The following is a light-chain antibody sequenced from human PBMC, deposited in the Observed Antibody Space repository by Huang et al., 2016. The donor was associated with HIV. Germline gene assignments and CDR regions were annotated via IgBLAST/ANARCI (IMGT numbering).Light chain of an antibody. Sequence: EIVLTQSPGTLSLSPGERATLSCRASQSVRSSYLACYQQKPGQAPRRLIYGAASRATGIPDRFSGSGSGTDFTLTISRLEPEDCAVYYCQQYGSSRTFGQGTKVEIK. J-gene: IGKJ1*01. V-gene: IGKV3-20*01. CDR3: QQYGSSRT. CDR2: GAA. CDR1: QSVRSSY.